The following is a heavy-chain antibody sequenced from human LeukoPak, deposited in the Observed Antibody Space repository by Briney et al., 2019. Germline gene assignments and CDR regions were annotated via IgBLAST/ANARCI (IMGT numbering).Heavy chain of an antibody. D-gene: IGHD3-3*01. CDR3: ARDLASPPSYDFWSGGYFDY. CDR1: GDTFSSYA. V-gene: IGHV1-69*05. CDR2: IIPIFGTA. J-gene: IGHJ4*02. Sequence: ASVKVSCKASGDTFSSYAISWVRQAPGQGLEWMGGIIPIFGTANYAQKFQGRVTITTDESTSTAYMELSSLRSEDTAVYYCARDLASPPSYDFWSGGYFDYWGQGTLVTVSS.